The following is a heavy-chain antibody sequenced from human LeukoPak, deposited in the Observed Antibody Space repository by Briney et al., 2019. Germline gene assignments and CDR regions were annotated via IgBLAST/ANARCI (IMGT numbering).Heavy chain of an antibody. CDR3: ARAIPYPDIVVVPAAQYNWFDP. D-gene: IGHD2-2*01. CDR1: GYTFTGYY. CDR2: INPNSGGT. V-gene: IGHV1-2*02. J-gene: IGHJ5*02. Sequence: ASVTVSCKASGYTFTGYYMDWVRQAPGQGIEWMGWINPNSGGTNYAQKFEGRVTMNRDTSISTAYMELSRLRSDDTAVYYCARAIPYPDIVVVPAAQYNWFDPWGQGTLVTVSS.